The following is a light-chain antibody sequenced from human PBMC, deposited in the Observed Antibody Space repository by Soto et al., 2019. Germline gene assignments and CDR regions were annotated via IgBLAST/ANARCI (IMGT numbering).Light chain of an antibody. CDR2: GAS. Sequence: ETVLTQSPATLSVSHGESATLSCRASQRVDNNLAWYQQNPGQAPRLLIYGASTRATGIPARFSGSGSGTDFTLTISSLQSEDFAVYFCQQFYTWPQTFGHGTKVDIK. CDR1: QRVDNN. V-gene: IGKV3-15*01. J-gene: IGKJ1*01. CDR3: QQFYTWPQT.